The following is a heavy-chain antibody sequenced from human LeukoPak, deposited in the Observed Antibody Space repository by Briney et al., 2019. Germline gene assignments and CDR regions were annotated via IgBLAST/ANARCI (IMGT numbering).Heavy chain of an antibody. Sequence: SETLSLTCAVYGGSFSGYYWSWIRQPPGKGLEWIGEINHSGSTTYNPSLKSRVTISVDTSKNQFSLKLSSVTAADTAVYYCARESAAENWFDPWGQGTPVTVSS. D-gene: IGHD6-13*01. CDR3: ARESAAENWFDP. CDR2: INHSGST. J-gene: IGHJ5*02. V-gene: IGHV4-34*01. CDR1: GGSFSGYY.